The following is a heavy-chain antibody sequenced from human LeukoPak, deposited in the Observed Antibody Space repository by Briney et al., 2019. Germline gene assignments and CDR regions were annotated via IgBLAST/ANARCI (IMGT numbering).Heavy chain of an antibody. J-gene: IGHJ4*02. Sequence: SGTLSLTCTVSGGSISSGDYYWSWIRQPPGKGLEWIGYIYYSGSTYYNPSLKSRVTISVDTSKNQFSLKLSSVTAADTAVYYCAREVGYCSSTSCYNFDYWGQGTLVTASS. D-gene: IGHD2-2*02. CDR3: AREVGYCSSTSCYNFDY. CDR2: IYYSGST. CDR1: GGSISSGDYY. V-gene: IGHV4-30-4*08.